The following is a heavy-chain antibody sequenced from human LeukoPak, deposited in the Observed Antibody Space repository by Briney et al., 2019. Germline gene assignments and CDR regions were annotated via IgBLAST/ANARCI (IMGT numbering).Heavy chain of an antibody. V-gene: IGHV3-23*01. CDR2: ISGSGGNT. CDR1: GFTFSSYA. D-gene: IGHD6-6*01. CDR3: ANWVEGARPSLDY. Sequence: QPGGSLRLSCSASGFTFSSYAMAWVRQAPGTGLGWVSAISGSGGNTYYADSVKGRFTISRDNSKNTLYPQMNSLRAEDTAVYYCANWVEGARPSLDYWGQGALVTVSS. J-gene: IGHJ4*02.